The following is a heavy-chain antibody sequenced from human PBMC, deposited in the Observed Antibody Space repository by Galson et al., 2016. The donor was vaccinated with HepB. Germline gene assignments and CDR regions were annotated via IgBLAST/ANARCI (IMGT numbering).Heavy chain of an antibody. CDR2: ISSSSLYI. D-gene: IGHD3-10*01. V-gene: IGHV3-21*06. CDR3: ARWSRGTGSSLDF. Sequence: SLRLSCAASGFNFSTFTVNWVRQVPGKGREWVSSISSSSLYIYYADSLRGRFTVSRDNSKNSLFLQMNSLGAEDTAIYYCARWSRGTGSSLDFWGQGTLVTVSS. CDR1: GFNFSTFT. J-gene: IGHJ4*02.